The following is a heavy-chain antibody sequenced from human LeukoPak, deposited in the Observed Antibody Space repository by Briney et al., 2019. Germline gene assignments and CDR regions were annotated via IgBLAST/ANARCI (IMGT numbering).Heavy chain of an antibody. Sequence: SETLSLTCAVSGGSISSGGYSWSWIRQPPGKGLEWIGYIYHSGSTYYNPSLKSRVTISVDRSKNQFSLKLSSVTAADTAVYYCARVGHYDSSGYSYYVDYWGQGTLVTVSS. CDR2: IYHSGST. CDR3: ARVGHYDSSGYSYYVDY. V-gene: IGHV4-30-2*01. J-gene: IGHJ4*02. D-gene: IGHD3-22*01. CDR1: GGSISSGGYS.